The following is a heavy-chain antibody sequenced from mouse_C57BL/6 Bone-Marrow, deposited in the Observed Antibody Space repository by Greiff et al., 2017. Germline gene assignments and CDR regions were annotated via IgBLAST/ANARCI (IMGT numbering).Heavy chain of an antibody. V-gene: IGHV5-4*01. J-gene: IGHJ2*01. CDR2: ISDGGSYT. CDR3: ARDPGLDY. CDR1: GFTFSSYA. Sequence: EVQGVESGGGLVKPGGSLKLSCAASGFTFSSYAMSWVRQTPEKRLEWVATISDGGSYTYYPDNVKGRFTISRDNAKNNLYLQMSHLKSEDTAMYYCARDPGLDYWGQGTTLTVSS. D-gene: IGHD3-3*01.